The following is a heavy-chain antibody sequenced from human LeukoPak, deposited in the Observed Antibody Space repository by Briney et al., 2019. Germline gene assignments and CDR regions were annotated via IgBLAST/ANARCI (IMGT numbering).Heavy chain of an antibody. D-gene: IGHD1-26*01. CDR3: ARGRGSYSTTIDY. CDR2: TYYSGST. CDR1: GGSFSSGSYF. V-gene: IGHV4-61*01. Sequence: PSETLSLTCTVSGGSFSSGSYFWSWIRQPPGKGLEWIGYTYYSGSTNYNPSLKSRVTISKDTSKNQFSLELMSVTAADTAVYYCARGRGSYSTTIDYWGQGALVTVSS. J-gene: IGHJ4*02.